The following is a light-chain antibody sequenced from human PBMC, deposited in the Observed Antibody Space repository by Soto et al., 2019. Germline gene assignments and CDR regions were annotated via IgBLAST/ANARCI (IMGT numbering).Light chain of an antibody. CDR2: EVT. V-gene: IGLV2-8*01. CDR1: SSDVGAYNY. J-gene: IGLJ3*02. CDR3: SSFASRNTWV. Sequence: QSALTQPPSASGSPGQSVTISCTGTSSDVGAYNYVSWYQQHAGKAPKLVIYEVTKRPSGVPDRFSGSKSANTASLNVSGLQAEDAADYYCSSFASRNTWVFGGGTKLTVL.